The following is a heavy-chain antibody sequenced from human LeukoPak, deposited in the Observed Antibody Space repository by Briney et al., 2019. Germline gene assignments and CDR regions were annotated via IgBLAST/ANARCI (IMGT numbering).Heavy chain of an antibody. CDR1: GGSISSYY. V-gene: IGHV4-59*01. CDR3: ARLHFYGSGSYLDY. Sequence: PSETLSLTCTVSGGSISSYYWSWIRQPPGKGLEWIGYIYYSGSTNYSPSLKSRVTISVDTSKNQFSLKLSSVTAADTAVYYCARLHFYGSGSYLDYWGQGTLVTVSS. J-gene: IGHJ4*02. CDR2: IYYSGST. D-gene: IGHD3-10*01.